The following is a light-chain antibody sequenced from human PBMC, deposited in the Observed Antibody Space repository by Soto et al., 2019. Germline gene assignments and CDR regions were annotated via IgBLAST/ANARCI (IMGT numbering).Light chain of an antibody. CDR2: DVS. J-gene: IGLJ1*01. CDR1: SSDVGGYDY. Sequence: QSVLTQPASGSGSPGQSIAVSCSGTSSDVGGYDYVSWYQQHPGKAPKLLIYDVSNRPSGISNRFSASKSGNTASLTISGLQAEDEADYYCSSYTTSGSYVFGTGTKVTV. V-gene: IGLV2-14*03. CDR3: SSYTTSGSYV.